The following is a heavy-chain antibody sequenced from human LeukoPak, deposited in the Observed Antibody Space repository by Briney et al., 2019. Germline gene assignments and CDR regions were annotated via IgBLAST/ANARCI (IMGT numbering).Heavy chain of an antibody. CDR2: IIPIFGTA. D-gene: IGHD1-26*01. V-gene: IGHV1-69*13. CDR3: AREKVGATGEFDY. J-gene: IGHJ4*02. Sequence: SVKVSCKASGYTFTSYGISWVRQAPGQGLEWMGGIIPIFGTANYAQKFQGRVTITADESTSTAYMELSSLRSEDTAVYYCAREKVGATGEFDYWGQGTLVTVSS. CDR1: GYTFTSYG.